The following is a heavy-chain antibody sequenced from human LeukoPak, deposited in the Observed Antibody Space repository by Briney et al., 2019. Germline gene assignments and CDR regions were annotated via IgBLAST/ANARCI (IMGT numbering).Heavy chain of an antibody. J-gene: IGHJ6*02. CDR2: INPSGGST. CDR3: ARHIAVAGSGRYYYGMDV. CDR1: GYTFTSYY. Sequence: ASVKVSCKASGYTFTSYYMHWVRQAPGQGLEWIGIINPSGGSTSYAQKFQGRVTMTRDTSTSTVYMELSSLRSEDTAVYYCARHIAVAGSGRYYYGMDVWGQGTTVTVSS. D-gene: IGHD6-19*01. V-gene: IGHV1-46*01.